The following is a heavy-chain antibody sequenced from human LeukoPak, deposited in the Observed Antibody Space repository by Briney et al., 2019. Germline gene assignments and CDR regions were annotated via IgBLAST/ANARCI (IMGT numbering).Heavy chain of an antibody. CDR1: GFTFRNFA. CDR3: AKEGLDCTGGRCYYGYYYMDV. J-gene: IGHJ6*03. CDR2: ISRSGDGT. V-gene: IGHV3-23*01. Sequence: GGSLRLSCAASGFTFRNFAMSWVRQAPGKGLEWVSGISRSGDGTYYADSVRGRFTISRDNSRNTLYLQMSSLRAEDTAVYHCAKEGLDCTGGRCYYGYYYMDVWGKGTTVTVSS. D-gene: IGHD2-15*01.